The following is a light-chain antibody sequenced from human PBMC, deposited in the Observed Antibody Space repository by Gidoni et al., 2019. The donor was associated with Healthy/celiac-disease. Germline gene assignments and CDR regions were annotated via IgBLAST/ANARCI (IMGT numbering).Light chain of an antibody. V-gene: IGLV1-40*01. CDR1: SSNIGAGYD. CDR3: QSYDSSLSGNVV. CDR2: GNS. Sequence: QSVLTPPPSVSRAPGQRVTISCTGSSSNIGAGYDVHWYQQLPGTAPKLLIYGNSNRPSGVPDRFSGSKSGTSASLAITGLQAEDEADYYCQSYDSSLSGNVVFGGGTKLTVL. J-gene: IGLJ2*01.